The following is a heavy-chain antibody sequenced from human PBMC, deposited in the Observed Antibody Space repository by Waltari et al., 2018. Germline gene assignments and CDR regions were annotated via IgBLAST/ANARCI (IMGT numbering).Heavy chain of an antibody. J-gene: IGHJ3*01. V-gene: IGHV4-4*07. Sequence: QVQLQESGTGLVKPSETLSLTCTVSVVSISSHFWTWIRHPAGKGLEWVGRIRTSGVTDYSPSLKSRVTMSVDTSKNQFSLRLSSVTAADTAVYYCARNQNGAFDVWGQGTRVTVSS. CDR3: ARNQNGAFDV. CDR1: VVSISSHF. D-gene: IGHD2-2*01. CDR2: IRTSGVT.